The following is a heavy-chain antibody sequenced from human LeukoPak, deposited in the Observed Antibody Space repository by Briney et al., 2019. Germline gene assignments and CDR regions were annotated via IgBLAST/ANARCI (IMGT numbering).Heavy chain of an antibody. J-gene: IGHJ4*02. D-gene: IGHD2/OR15-2a*01. V-gene: IGHV4-39*01. CDR2: IYYYGSS. Sequence: PSETLSLTCTVSGGSISSSSYYWGWIRQPPGKGLEWIGSIYYYGSSYYNPYLESRVTMSVDTSKNQLSLKLSSVTAADTAVYFCARHSQISLPDYWGQGTLVTVSS. CDR1: GGSISSSSYY. CDR3: ARHSQISLPDY.